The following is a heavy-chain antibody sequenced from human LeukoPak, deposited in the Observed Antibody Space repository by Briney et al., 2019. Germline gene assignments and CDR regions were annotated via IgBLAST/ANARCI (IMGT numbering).Heavy chain of an antibody. D-gene: IGHD4-17*01. CDR3: ATQVTTRWDY. V-gene: IGHV3-30*02. J-gene: IGHJ4*02. Sequence: GGSLRLSCAASGFTFNSYAMHWVRQAPGKGLEWVTYILYDGGDQYYADSVKGRFTISRDNAKNTLYLQMNSLRAEDTAVYYCATQVTTRWDYWGQGTLVTVSS. CDR2: ILYDGGDQ. CDR1: GFTFNSYA.